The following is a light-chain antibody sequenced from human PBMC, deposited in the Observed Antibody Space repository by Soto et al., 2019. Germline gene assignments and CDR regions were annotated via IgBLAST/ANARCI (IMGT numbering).Light chain of an antibody. J-gene: IGKJ5*01. CDR3: QQSYSTPIT. V-gene: IGKV1-39*01. CDR2: AAS. CDR1: QSISNY. Sequence: DIQMTQSPSSLSASVGDRVTITCRASQSISNYLNWYQQKPGNAPKLLIYAASSLQSGVPSRFSGSGSGTDFTLTISCLQPEDFATYYCQQSYSTPITFGQGTRLEIK.